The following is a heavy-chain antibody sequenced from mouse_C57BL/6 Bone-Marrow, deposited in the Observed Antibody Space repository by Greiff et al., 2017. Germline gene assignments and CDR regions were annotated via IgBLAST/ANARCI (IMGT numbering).Heavy chain of an antibody. CDR1: GFTFSDYY. J-gene: IGHJ1*03. Sequence: EVKVVESEGGLVQPGSSMKLSCTASGFTFSDYYMAWVRQVPEKGLEWVANINYDGSSTYYLDSLKSRFIISRDNAKNILYLQMSSLKSEDTATYYCARDNTTVVGGGYFDVWGTGTTVTVSS. CDR3: ARDNTTVVGGGYFDV. CDR2: INYDGSST. D-gene: IGHD1-1*01. V-gene: IGHV5-16*01.